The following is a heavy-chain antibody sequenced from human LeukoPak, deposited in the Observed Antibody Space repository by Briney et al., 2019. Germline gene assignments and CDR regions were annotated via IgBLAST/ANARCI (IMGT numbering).Heavy chain of an antibody. CDR3: ARSGYGSGRGRRFLDY. J-gene: IGHJ4*02. Sequence: SETLSLTCAVYGGSFSGYYWSWIRQPPGKGLEWIGEINHSGSTNYNPSLKSRVTISVDTPKNQFPLKLSSVTAADTAVYYCARSGYGSGRGRRFLDYWGEGTLVTVCS. CDR2: INHSGST. D-gene: IGHD3-10*01. CDR1: GGSFSGYY. V-gene: IGHV4-34*01.